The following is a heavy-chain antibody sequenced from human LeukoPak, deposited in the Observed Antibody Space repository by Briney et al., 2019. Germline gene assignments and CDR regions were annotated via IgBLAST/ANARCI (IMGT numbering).Heavy chain of an antibody. Sequence: ASVKVSCKDSGYTFTGYYMHWVRQAPGQGLEWMGWINPNSGGTNYAQKFQGWVTMTRDTSISTAYMELSRLRSDDTAVYYCATAYSSSWSSFDYWGQGTLVTVSS. CDR2: INPNSGGT. CDR3: ATAYSSSWSSFDY. D-gene: IGHD6-13*01. CDR1: GYTFTGYY. J-gene: IGHJ4*02. V-gene: IGHV1-2*04.